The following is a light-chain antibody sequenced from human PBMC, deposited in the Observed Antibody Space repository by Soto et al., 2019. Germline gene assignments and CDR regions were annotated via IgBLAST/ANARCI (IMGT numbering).Light chain of an antibody. Sequence: GDRVTITCRASQGISSGLXXYXXKXGXXXKXXXYDASSLESGVPSRFSGSGYGTDFTLTISSLQPEDFATYYCQQFNNFPITFGGGNKVDI. V-gene: IGKV1-13*01. CDR2: DAS. CDR3: QQFNNFPIT. J-gene: IGKJ4*01. CDR1: QGISSG.